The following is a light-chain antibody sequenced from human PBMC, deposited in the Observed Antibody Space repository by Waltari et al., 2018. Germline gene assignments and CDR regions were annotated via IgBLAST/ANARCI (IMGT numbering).Light chain of an antibody. CDR1: SSNIGTNT. Sequence: QSVLTQPPSASGTPGQTVTISCSGSSSNIGTNTVNWYQQLPGTAPKVVIYGNDQRPSGVPDTVSGSKSGPSASLAISGFQSEDEADYYYAAWDDTLNGHFVFGTGTKVTVL. CDR3: AAWDDTLNGHFV. J-gene: IGLJ1*01. CDR2: GND. V-gene: IGLV1-44*01.